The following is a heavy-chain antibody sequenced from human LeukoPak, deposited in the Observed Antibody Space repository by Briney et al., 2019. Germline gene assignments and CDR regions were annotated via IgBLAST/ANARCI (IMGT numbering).Heavy chain of an antibody. CDR1: GYILSSYN. Sequence: GASVKVSCKASGYILSSYNMHWVRQAPGQGLEWMGIINTSGGSTSYAQKFQGRVTMTRDMSTSTVYMELSSLRSEDTAVYYCARVLYYYDSSEGYWGQGTLVTVSS. J-gene: IGHJ4*02. D-gene: IGHD3-22*01. V-gene: IGHV1-46*01. CDR3: ARVLYYYDSSEGY. CDR2: INTSGGST.